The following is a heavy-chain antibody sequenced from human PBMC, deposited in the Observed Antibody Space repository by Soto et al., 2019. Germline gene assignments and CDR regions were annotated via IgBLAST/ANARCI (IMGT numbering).Heavy chain of an antibody. Sequence: GVSLRLSCAASGFTFSSYGMHWVRQAPGKGLEWVAVISYDGSNKYYADSVKGRFTISRDNSKNTLYLQMNSLRAEDTAVYYCAKENLKLLRAFDIWGQGTMVTVSS. CDR1: GFTFSSYG. V-gene: IGHV3-30*18. J-gene: IGHJ3*02. CDR3: AKENLKLLRAFDI. D-gene: IGHD3-10*01. CDR2: ISYDGSNK.